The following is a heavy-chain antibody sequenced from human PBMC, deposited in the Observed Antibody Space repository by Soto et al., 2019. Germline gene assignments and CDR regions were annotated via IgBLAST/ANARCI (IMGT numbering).Heavy chain of an antibody. CDR2: ISSSRSYI. J-gene: IGHJ4*02. D-gene: IGHD1-26*01. V-gene: IGHV3-21*01. Sequence: EVQLVESGGGLVKTGGSLRLSCAASGFTFSSYSMNWVRQAPGKGLEWVSSISSSRSYISYADSVKGRFTISRDNARNSLYLQLTSLRAEDTAVYSCARDDSGSFPLYAFDYWGQGTLVTVSS. CDR3: ARDDSGSFPLYAFDY. CDR1: GFTFSSYS.